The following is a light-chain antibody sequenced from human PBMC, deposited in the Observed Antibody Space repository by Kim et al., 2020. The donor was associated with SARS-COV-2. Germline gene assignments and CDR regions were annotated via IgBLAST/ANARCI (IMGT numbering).Light chain of an antibody. Sequence: ASIGDRVTITWRASQGVKNYLAWYQHKSGKAPKLLIYASSTLESGVPSRFSGSGSGTDFTLTISCLQSEDFATYYCQHYFTYPVAFGGGTKVDIK. CDR3: QHYFTYPVA. CDR1: QGVKNY. CDR2: ASS. V-gene: IGKV1-8*01. J-gene: IGKJ4*01.